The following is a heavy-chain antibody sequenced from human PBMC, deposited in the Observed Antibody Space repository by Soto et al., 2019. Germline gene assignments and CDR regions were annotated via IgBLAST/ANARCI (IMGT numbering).Heavy chain of an antibody. J-gene: IGHJ4*02. CDR3: AKGGYEGGSVDY. CDR1: GFTFSSYG. Sequence: QVQLVESGGGVVQPGRSLRLSCAASGFTFSSYGMHWVRQAPGKGLEWVAVISYDGSNKYYADSVKGRFTISRDNSKNTLYLQMNSLRAEDTAVYYCAKGGYEGGSVDYWGQGTLVTVSS. CDR2: ISYDGSNK. D-gene: IGHD5-12*01. V-gene: IGHV3-30*18.